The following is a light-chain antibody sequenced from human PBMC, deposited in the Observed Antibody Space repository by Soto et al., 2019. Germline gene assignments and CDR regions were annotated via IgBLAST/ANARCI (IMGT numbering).Light chain of an antibody. CDR2: GVT. CDR1: SSDIGGHDD. J-gene: IGLJ1*01. CDR3: SSYTSRSTLFV. Sequence: QSVLTQPASVSGSPGQSITISCTGTSSDIGGHDDVSWYQQHPGKVPKLLIYGVTDRPSGVSNRFSGSKSGNVASLTISGLQAEDEADYYCSSYTSRSTLFVFGTGTKVTVL. V-gene: IGLV2-14*03.